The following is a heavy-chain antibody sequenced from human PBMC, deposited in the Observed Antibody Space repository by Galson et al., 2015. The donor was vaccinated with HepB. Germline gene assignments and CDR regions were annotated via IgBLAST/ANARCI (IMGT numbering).Heavy chain of an antibody. J-gene: IGHJ4*02. CDR2: ISYDGDNK. Sequence: SLRLSCAASGFTFSTYPMHWVRQAPGRGLEWVALISYDGDNKYYADSAKGRLTISRDNSKNTLYLQMNSLRAEDTAVYYCARQRGDWYFDYWGQGTLVTVSS. D-gene: IGHD2-21*02. V-gene: IGHV3-30-3*01. CDR3: ARQRGDWYFDY. CDR1: GFTFSTYP.